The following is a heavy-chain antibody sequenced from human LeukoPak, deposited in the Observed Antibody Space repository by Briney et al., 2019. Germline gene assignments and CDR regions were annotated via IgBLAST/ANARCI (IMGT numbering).Heavy chain of an antibody. V-gene: IGHV3-7*01. J-gene: IGHJ4*02. CDR1: GFAFSSYW. CDR3: ARDSPLVRVFDY. Sequence: GGSLRLSCAASGFAFSSYWMSWVRQAPGKGLEGVANIKQDGSEKYYVDSVKGRFTISRDNAKNSLYLQMNNLRAEDTAVYYCARDSPLVRVFDYWGQGTLVTVSS. D-gene: IGHD6-13*01. CDR2: IKQDGSEK.